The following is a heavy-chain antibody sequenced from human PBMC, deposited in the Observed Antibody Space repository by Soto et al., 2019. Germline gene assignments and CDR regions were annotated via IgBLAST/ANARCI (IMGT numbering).Heavy chain of an antibody. CDR3: ARDVGLDSDDFFAY. CDR1: GFTFTSYG. V-gene: IGHV3-23*01. Sequence: PVGSLRLSCTASGFTFTSYGMGWVRQAPGKGLQWVSTIRGDGGQTHYTDSVKGRFSISRDNSKNTVYLQMDSLRAEDTAMYFCARDVGLDSDDFFAYWGQGTLVTVSS. D-gene: IGHD3-9*01. CDR2: IRGDGGQT. J-gene: IGHJ4*02.